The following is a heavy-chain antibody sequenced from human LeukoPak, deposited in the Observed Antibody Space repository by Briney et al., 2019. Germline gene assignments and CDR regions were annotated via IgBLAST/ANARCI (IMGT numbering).Heavy chain of an antibody. CDR3: ARDWASMVRGVIVFYYYMDV. J-gene: IGHJ6*03. D-gene: IGHD3-10*01. V-gene: IGHV3-21*01. CDR1: GFTFSSYS. CDR2: ISSSSSYI. Sequence: PGGSLRLSCAASGFTFSSYSMNWVRQAPGKGLEGVSSISSSSSYIYYADSVKGRFTISRDNAKNSLYLQMNILRAEDTAVYYCARDWASMVRGVIVFYYYMDVWGKGTTVTVSS.